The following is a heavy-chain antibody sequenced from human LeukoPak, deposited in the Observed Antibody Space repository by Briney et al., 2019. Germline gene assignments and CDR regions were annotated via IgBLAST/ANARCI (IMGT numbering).Heavy chain of an antibody. Sequence: GGSLRLSCAASGFTFSTYIMNWVRQTPGKGLEWVSSIGTSTSYIYYADSVKGRFTISRDSSKNILYLQMSSLRDEDTAVYYCAKNNDYGGSYWYFDLWGRGTLVTVSS. CDR3: AKNNDYGGSYWYFDL. CDR1: GFTFSTYI. CDR2: IGTSTSYI. J-gene: IGHJ2*01. V-gene: IGHV3-21*01. D-gene: IGHD4-23*01.